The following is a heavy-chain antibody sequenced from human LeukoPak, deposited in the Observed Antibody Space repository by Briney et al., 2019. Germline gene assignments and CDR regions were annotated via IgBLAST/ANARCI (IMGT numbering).Heavy chain of an antibody. D-gene: IGHD3-22*01. V-gene: IGHV3-23*01. CDR1: GFTFSSYA. J-gene: IGHJ4*02. CDR2: ITLSGSTT. CDR3: AKTGSGFYSD. Sequence: GGSLRLSCAASGFTFSSYAMTWVRQAPGKGLEWVSAITLSGSTTYYADSVKGRFTISKDTSKNTVYLQMNSLRAEDTAVYFCAKTGSGFYSDWGQETLVTVSS.